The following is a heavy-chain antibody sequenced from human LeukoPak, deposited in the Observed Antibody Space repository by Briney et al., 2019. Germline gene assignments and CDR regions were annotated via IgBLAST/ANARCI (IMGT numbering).Heavy chain of an antibody. CDR2: ITGRSDKT. Sequence: PGGSLRLSCAASGFNFNKYDMTWARQAPGKGLEWVSTITGRSDKTYYTDSVKGRFVTSRDNSKDTLYHQMNSLRAEDTALYYCAKGGWLDDLGQGALVTVSS. J-gene: IGHJ4*02. V-gene: IGHV3-23*01. CDR1: GFNFNKYD. CDR3: AKGGWLDD. D-gene: IGHD6-19*01.